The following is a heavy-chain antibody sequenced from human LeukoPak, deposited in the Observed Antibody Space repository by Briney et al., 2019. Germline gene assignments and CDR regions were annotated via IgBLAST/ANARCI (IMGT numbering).Heavy chain of an antibody. J-gene: IGHJ3*02. Sequence: ASVEVSCKASGGTFSSYAISWVRQAPGQGLEWMGRIIPILGIANYAQKFQGRVTITADKSTSTAYMELSSLRSEDTAVYYCASPTGYSYGYGAFDIWGQGTMVTVSS. CDR3: ASPTGYSYGYGAFDI. CDR2: IIPILGIA. V-gene: IGHV1-69*04. D-gene: IGHD5-18*01. CDR1: GGTFSSYA.